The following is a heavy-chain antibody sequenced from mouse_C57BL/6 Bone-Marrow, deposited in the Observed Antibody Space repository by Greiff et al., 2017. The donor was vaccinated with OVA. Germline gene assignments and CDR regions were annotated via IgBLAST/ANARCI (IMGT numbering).Heavy chain of an antibody. V-gene: IGHV1-82*01. D-gene: IGHD1-1*01. Sequence: LQESGPELVKPGASVKISCKASGYAFSSSWMNWVKQRPGKGLEWIGRIYPGDGDTNYNGKFKGKATLTADKSSSTAYMQRSSLTSEDSAVYFCADLSATEFAYWGQGTLVTVSA. CDR2: IYPGDGDT. CDR1: GYAFSSSW. J-gene: IGHJ3*01. CDR3: ADLSATEFAY.